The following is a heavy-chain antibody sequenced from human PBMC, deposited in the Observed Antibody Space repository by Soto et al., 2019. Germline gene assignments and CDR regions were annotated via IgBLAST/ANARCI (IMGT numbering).Heavy chain of an antibody. D-gene: IGHD1-26*01. CDR2: IYYSGSA. Sequence: SETLSLTCTVSCGSISSSSSYWGGFRQPPGKGLEWIGSIYYSGSAYYNPSLKSRVTISVDTSKNQFSLKLSSVTAADTAVYYCARHVSGIDAFDIWGQGTMVTVS. CDR1: CGSISSSSSY. J-gene: IGHJ3*02. V-gene: IGHV4-39*01. CDR3: ARHVSGIDAFDI.